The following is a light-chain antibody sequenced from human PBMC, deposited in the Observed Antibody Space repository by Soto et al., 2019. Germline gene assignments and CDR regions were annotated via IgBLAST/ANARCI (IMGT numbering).Light chain of an antibody. CDR1: QSVSSSW. Sequence: EIVLTQSPGTLSLSPGERATLSCRASQSVSSSWLVWYQQKPGQAPRLLIHDTSSRATGIPDRFSGSGSGTDFTLTISRLDPEDFAVYFCQQYGSSPWTFGQGTKVEIK. V-gene: IGKV3-20*01. J-gene: IGKJ1*01. CDR3: QQYGSSPWT. CDR2: DTS.